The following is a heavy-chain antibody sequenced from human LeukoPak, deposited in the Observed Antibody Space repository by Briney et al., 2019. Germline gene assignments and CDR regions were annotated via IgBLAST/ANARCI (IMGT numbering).Heavy chain of an antibody. Sequence: PGGSLRLSCAASGFTFSGSAMHWVRQASGKGLEWVGRIRSKANIYATAYAASVKGRFTISRDDAKNTAFLQMNSLKTEDTAVYYCTRLRYDSGGSDAFDIWGQGTMVTVSS. J-gene: IGHJ3*02. CDR2: IRSKANIYAT. V-gene: IGHV3-73*01. CDR1: GFTFSGSA. CDR3: TRLRYDSGGSDAFDI. D-gene: IGHD3-22*01.